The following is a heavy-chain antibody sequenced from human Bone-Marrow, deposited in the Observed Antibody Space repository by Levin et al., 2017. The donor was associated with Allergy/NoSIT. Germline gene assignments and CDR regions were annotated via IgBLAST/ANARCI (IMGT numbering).Heavy chain of an antibody. J-gene: IGHJ4*02. D-gene: IGHD6-19*01. CDR3: ASDGKDSSRDY. V-gene: IGHV4-30-4*01. Sequence: PSETLSLTCTVSGGSITSGDYFWSWIRQPPGKGLEWIGYIFYNGSTYFNPSLKSRVTISVDTSKNQFSLKLSSVTAADTAVYYCASDGKDSSRDYWGQGTLVTVSS. CDR2: IFYNGST. CDR1: GGSITSGDYF.